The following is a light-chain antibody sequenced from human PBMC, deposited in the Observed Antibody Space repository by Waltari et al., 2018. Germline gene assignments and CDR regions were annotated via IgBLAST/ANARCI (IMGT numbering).Light chain of an antibody. CDR2: RAS. J-gene: IGKJ1*01. V-gene: IGKV1-5*03. CDR3: QQCSTYST. Sequence: DIQMTQSPSTLSVSVGDRVDITCRASQSMSSCLAWYQQKPGKVPKLLIYRASSLESGVPSRFSGSGSGTEFTLTISSLQPDDFATYYCQQCSTYSTFGQGTKVEIE. CDR1: QSMSSC.